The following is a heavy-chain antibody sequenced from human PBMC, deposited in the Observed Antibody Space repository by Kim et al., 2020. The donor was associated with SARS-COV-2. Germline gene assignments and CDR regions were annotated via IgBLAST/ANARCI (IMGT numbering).Heavy chain of an antibody. CDR1: GGSISSYY. V-gene: IGHV4-4*07. J-gene: IGHJ5*02. Sequence: SETLSLTCTVSGGSISSYYWSWIRQPAGKGLEWIGRIYTSGSTNYNPSLKSRVTMSVDTSKNQFSLKLSSVTAADTAVYYWARDLGALIAAGDTDHWFDPWGQGTLVTVSS. D-gene: IGHD6-13*01. CDR3: ARDLGALIAAGDTDHWFDP. CDR2: IYTSGST.